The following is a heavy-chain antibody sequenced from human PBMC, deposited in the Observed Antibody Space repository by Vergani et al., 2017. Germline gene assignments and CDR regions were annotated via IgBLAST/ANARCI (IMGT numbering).Heavy chain of an antibody. D-gene: IGHD2-2*02. V-gene: IGHV1-2*02. J-gene: IGHJ6*03. CDR1: GYTFTGYY. CDR3: ARDLGNCSSTSCYINYYYMDV. Sequence: QVQLVQSGAEVKKPGASVRVSCKASGYTFTGYYLHWVRQAPGQGLEWMGWINPNSGGTNYAQKFQGRVTLTRDTSISTAYMELSRLRSDDTAVYYCARDLGNCSSTSCYINYYYMDVWGKGTTVTVSS. CDR2: INPNSGGT.